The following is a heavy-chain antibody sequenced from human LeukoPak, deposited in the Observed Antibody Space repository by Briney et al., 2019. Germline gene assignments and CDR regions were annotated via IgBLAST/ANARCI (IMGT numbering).Heavy chain of an antibody. CDR1: GFTFRSYA. CDR2: ISYDGSSK. V-gene: IGHV3-30-3*01. D-gene: IGHD2-2*02. Sequence: GGSLRLSCAASGFTFRSYAMHWVRQAPGKGLEWVAVISYDGSSKNYADSVMGRFTISRDNSKNTLYLQVSSLRIEDTAVYYCARNRDCSSTNCYNAFDIWGQGTMVTVSS. CDR3: ARNRDCSSTNCYNAFDI. J-gene: IGHJ3*02.